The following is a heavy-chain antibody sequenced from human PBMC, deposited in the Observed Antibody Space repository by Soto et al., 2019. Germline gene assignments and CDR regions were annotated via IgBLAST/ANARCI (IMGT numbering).Heavy chain of an antibody. J-gene: IGHJ5*02. Sequence: AAAKVSCKASAYTITSYGISWVRQAPGQGLEWMGWISAYNGNTNYAQKLQGRVTMTTDTSTSTAYMELRSLRSDDTAVYYCARGNYCSGGSCYSGLDPWGQGTLVPVSS. CDR2: ISAYNGNT. D-gene: IGHD2-15*01. CDR1: AYTITSYG. V-gene: IGHV1-18*01. CDR3: ARGNYCSGGSCYSGLDP.